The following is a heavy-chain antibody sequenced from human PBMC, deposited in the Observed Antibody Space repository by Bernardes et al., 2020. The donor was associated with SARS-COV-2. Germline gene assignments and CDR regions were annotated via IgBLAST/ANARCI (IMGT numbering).Heavy chain of an antibody. J-gene: IGHJ6*02. V-gene: IGHV3-23*01. D-gene: IGHD3-16*02. CDR1: GFTFSSYA. Sequence: GSLRLSCAASGFTFSSYAMSWVRQAPGKGLEWVSAISGSGGSTHYADSVKGRFTIPRDNSKNTLYLQMNSLRAEDTPVYYCVKDPIMNTFGGVIEYCYGMGVWCQGTTVTVSS. CDR3: VKDPIMNTFGGVIEYCYGMGV. CDR2: ISGSGGST.